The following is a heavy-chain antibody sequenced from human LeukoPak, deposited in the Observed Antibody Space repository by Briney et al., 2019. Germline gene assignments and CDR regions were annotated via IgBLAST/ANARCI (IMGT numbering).Heavy chain of an antibody. CDR1: GYTFTVYY. D-gene: IGHD4-23*01. V-gene: IGHV1-2*02. CDR2: INPNSGGT. CDR3: ARVAGNAGLGAFDI. J-gene: IGHJ3*02. Sequence: ASVKVSCKASGYTFTVYYMHWVRQAPGQGREWMGWINPNSGGTNYAQKFQGRVTMTRDTSISTAYMELSRLRSDDTAVYYCARVAGNAGLGAFDIWGQGTMVTVSS.